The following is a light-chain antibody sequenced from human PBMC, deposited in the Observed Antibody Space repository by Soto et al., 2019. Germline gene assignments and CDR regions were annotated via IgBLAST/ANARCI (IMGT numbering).Light chain of an antibody. V-gene: IGKV3-11*01. Sequence: EIVLTQSPATLSLSPGERATLSCRASQNVRSYLAWYQQKPGQAPRLLIHDASSRATGIPDRFSGSGSVTDFTLTISSLEPEDSAVYYCQQRTNWPTSTFGQGTRLEIK. CDR1: QNVRSY. CDR2: DAS. CDR3: QQRTNWPTST. J-gene: IGKJ5*01.